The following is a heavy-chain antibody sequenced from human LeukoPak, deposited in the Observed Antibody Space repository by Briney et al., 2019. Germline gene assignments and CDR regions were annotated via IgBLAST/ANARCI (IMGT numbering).Heavy chain of an antibody. CDR2: INTDGSST. Sequence: GGSLRLSCAASGFTFDYYWMHWVRQAPGKGLMWVSRINTDGSSTSYADSVKGRLTISRDNAKNTLYLQMNSLETEDTAVYYCSRSRRVLCTGACYSFDYWGQGTLVTVSS. J-gene: IGHJ4*02. CDR1: GFTFDYYW. CDR3: SRSRRVLCTGACYSFDY. V-gene: IGHV3-74*01. D-gene: IGHD2-8*02.